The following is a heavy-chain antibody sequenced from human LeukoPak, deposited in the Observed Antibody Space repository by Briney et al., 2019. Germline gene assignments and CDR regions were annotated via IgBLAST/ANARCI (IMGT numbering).Heavy chain of an antibody. CDR2: IYYSGST. D-gene: IGHD3-16*02. CDR1: GXSISGYY. J-gene: IGHJ4*02. CDR3: ARQIYRYVYFDH. V-gene: IGHV4-59*08. Sequence: SETLSLTCTVSGXSISGYYWSWIRQPPGKGLEWIGWIYYSGSTTYSPSLRGRVTISVDTSKSQVSLTLSSVTAADTAVYYCARQIYRYVYFDHWGQGTLVTVSS.